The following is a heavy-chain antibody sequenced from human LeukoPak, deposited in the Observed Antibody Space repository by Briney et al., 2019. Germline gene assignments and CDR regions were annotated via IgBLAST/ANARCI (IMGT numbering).Heavy chain of an antibody. Sequence: GGSVRLSCEASGFSFRASSVNWVRQAPGKGLEWLAYIANDDDTTFYADSVTGRFTISRDNSKNTLYLQMNSLRAEDTAVYYCARDRGYSGYADYWGQGTLVTVSS. CDR2: IANDDDTT. J-gene: IGHJ4*02. CDR3: ARDRGYSGYADY. D-gene: IGHD5-12*01. V-gene: IGHV3-48*01. CDR1: GFSFRASS.